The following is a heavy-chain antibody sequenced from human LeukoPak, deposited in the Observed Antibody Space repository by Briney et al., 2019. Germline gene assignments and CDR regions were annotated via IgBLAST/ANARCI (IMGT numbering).Heavy chain of an antibody. CDR1: GGSISGYY. V-gene: IGHV4-59*01. CDR2: IYYTGST. CDR3: ARDRGELWLLY. Sequence: PSETLSLTCTVSGGSISGYYWSWIRQPPGKGLEWIGYIYYTGSTTYNPSLKSRVTISVDTSKNQFSLKLTSVTAADTAVYFCARDRGELWLLYWGQGTPVTVSS. J-gene: IGHJ4*02. D-gene: IGHD3-10*01.